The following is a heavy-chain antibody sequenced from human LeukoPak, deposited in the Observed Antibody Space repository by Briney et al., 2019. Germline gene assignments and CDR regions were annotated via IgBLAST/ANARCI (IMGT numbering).Heavy chain of an antibody. Sequence: ASVKVSCKASGYTFTGYYMHWVRQAPGQGLEWMGWINPNSGGTNYAQKFQGRVTMTRDTSISTAYMELSRLRPDDTAVYYCASSYCSGGGCYSDYFDYWGQGTLVTVSS. CDR3: ASSYCSGGGCYSDYFDY. J-gene: IGHJ4*02. V-gene: IGHV1-2*02. D-gene: IGHD2-15*01. CDR2: INPNSGGT. CDR1: GYTFTGYY.